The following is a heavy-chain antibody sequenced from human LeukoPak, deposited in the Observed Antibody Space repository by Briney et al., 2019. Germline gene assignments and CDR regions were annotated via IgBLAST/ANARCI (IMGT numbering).Heavy chain of an antibody. CDR3: AKNYGAGDAFDI. D-gene: IGHD1-7*01. V-gene: IGHV4-31*03. CDR1: GGSISSGGYY. J-gene: IGHJ3*02. CDR2: IYYSGST. Sequence: SETLSLTCTVSGGSISSGGYYWNWIRQHPGKGLEWIGYIYYSGSTYYNPSLKSRVTISIDTSKNQFSLKLSSVTAADTAVYYCAKNYGAGDAFDIWGQGTMVTVSS.